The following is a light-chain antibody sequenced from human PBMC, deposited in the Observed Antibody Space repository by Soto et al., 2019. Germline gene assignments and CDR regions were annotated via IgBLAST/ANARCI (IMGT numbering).Light chain of an antibody. CDR1: QGISSY. V-gene: IGKV1D-8*01. Sequence: VIWITQSPSLLSAYTADRVTISGRISQGISSYLAWYQQRPGKAPELLIYAASTLQSGVPSRFSGSGSGTDFTLTISCLQSEDFATYYCQQYYSFPLTFGGGTKVEIK. CDR3: QQYYSFPLT. CDR2: AAS. J-gene: IGKJ4*01.